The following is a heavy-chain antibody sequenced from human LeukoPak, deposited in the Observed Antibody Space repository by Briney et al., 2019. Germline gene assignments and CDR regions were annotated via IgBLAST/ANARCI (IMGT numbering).Heavy chain of an antibody. CDR3: AVFNDYYYYMDV. J-gene: IGHJ6*03. V-gene: IGHV1-2*02. CDR1: GYTFTGYY. Sequence: ASVTVSCKASGYTFTGYYMHWVRQAPGQGLEWMGWINPNSGGTNYAQKFQGRVTMTRDTSISTAYMELSRLRSDDTAVYYCAVFNDYYYYMDVWGKGTTVTISS. CDR2: INPNSGGT.